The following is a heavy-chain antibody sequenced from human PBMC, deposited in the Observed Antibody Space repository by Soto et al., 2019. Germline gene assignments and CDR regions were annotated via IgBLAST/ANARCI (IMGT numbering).Heavy chain of an antibody. CDR3: ARAGSSRFESRNWFDP. V-gene: IGHV6-1*01. Sequence: SQTLSLTCAISGDSVSSNSAAWNWIRQSPSRGLEWLGRTYYRSKWYNDYAVSVKSRITINPDTSKNQFSLQPNSVTPEDTAVYYCARAGSSRFESRNWFDPWGQGTLVTVSS. CDR2: TYYRSKWYN. J-gene: IGHJ5*02. D-gene: IGHD6-13*01. CDR1: GDSVSSNSAA.